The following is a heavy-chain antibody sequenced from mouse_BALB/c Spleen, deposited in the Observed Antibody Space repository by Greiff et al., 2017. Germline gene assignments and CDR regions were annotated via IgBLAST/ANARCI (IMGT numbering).Heavy chain of an antibody. J-gene: IGHJ2*01. CDR3: ARLIYYGYDEGYYVDY. CDR2: ISSGGSYT. Sequence: EVQLVESGGGLVKPGGSLKLSCAASGFTFSSYAMSWVRQSPEKRLEWVAEISSGGSYTYYPDTVTGRFTISRDNAKNTLYLEMSSLRSEDTAMYYCARLIYYGYDEGYYVDYWGQGTTLTVSS. CDR1: GFTFSSYA. V-gene: IGHV5-9-4*01. D-gene: IGHD2-2*01.